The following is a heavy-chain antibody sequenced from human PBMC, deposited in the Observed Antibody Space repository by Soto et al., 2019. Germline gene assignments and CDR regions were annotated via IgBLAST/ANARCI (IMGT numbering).Heavy chain of an antibody. CDR3: AHRGYCGGGSCSLQLNWFAP. Sequence: QITLKESGPTLVKPTQTLTLTCTFSGFSLSTSGVGVGWIRQPPGKALEWLALIYWDDDKRYSPSLKSRPTIATDTYKSQVDLTMPNMDPGDTATDYCAHRGYCGGGSCSLQLNWFAPWGQGTLVTVSS. CDR2: IYWDDDK. V-gene: IGHV2-5*02. D-gene: IGHD2-15*01. CDR1: GFSLSTSGVG. J-gene: IGHJ5*02.